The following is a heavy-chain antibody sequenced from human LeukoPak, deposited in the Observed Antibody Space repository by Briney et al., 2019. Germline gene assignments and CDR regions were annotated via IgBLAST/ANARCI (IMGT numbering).Heavy chain of an antibody. CDR2: IYSSGHT. Sequence: SETLSHTCTVSGGSISNYYWSWIRQPPGKGLEWLGYIYSSGHTNYNPSLKSRVTISVDTSKNQFSLNLTSVTAADTAVYYCARHFSGAAAPLPFDYWGQGTLVTVSS. V-gene: IGHV4-59*08. CDR1: GGSISNYY. D-gene: IGHD6-13*01. CDR3: ARHFSGAAAPLPFDY. J-gene: IGHJ4*02.